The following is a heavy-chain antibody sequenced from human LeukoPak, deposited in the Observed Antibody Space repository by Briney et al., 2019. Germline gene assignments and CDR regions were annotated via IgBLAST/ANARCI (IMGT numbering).Heavy chain of an antibody. D-gene: IGHD3-9*01. J-gene: IGHJ5*02. V-gene: IGHV3-64D*06. Sequence: GGSLRLSCSASGFTFSSYAMHWVREAPGEGLEYVSAISSIGGSTYYADSVKGRFTISRDNSKNTLYLQMSSLRAEDTGVYYCVKGGWDDWLLTVSWGQGTLVTVSS. CDR2: ISSIGGST. CDR1: GFTFSSYA. CDR3: VKGGWDDWLLTVS.